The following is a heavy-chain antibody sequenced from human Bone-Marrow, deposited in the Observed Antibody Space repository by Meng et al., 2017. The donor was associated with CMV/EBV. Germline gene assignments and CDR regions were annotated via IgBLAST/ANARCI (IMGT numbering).Heavy chain of an antibody. CDR1: GFTFSSYS. Sequence: GESLKIYCAASGFTFSSYSMNWVRQAPGKGLEWVSSISSSSSYIYYADSVKGRFTISRDNAKNSLYLQMNSLRAEDTAVYYCARDVVDCTNGVCARRGMDVWGQGTTVTVSS. CDR2: ISSSSSYI. CDR3: ARDVVDCTNGVCARRGMDV. V-gene: IGHV3-21*01. J-gene: IGHJ6*02. D-gene: IGHD2-8*01.